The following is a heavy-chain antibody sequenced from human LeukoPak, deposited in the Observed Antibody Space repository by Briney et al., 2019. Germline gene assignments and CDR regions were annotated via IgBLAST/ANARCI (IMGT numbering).Heavy chain of an antibody. CDR1: GYTFISYV. D-gene: IGHD1-1*01. V-gene: IGHV1-18*01. CDR3: ARGRTHRYNWNTRNTDAFDI. Sequence: GASVKVSCKASGYTFISYVITWVRQAPGQGLEWMGWISAYNGNTKCAQKLQGRVTMTTDTSTSTAYMELRSLRSDDTAVYYCARGRTHRYNWNTRNTDAFDIWGQGTMVTVSS. CDR2: ISAYNGNT. J-gene: IGHJ3*02.